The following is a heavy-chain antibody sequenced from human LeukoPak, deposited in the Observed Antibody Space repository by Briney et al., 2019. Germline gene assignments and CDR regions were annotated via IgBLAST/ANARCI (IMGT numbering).Heavy chain of an antibody. CDR3: ARANYDYVWGSYRSPTGGHVVFDY. J-gene: IGHJ4*02. V-gene: IGHV4-61*02. CDR1: GGSISSGSYY. CDR2: IYTSGST. Sequence: SETLSLTCTVSGGSISSGSYYWSWIRQPAGKGLEWIGRIYTSGSTNYNPSLKSRVTISVDTSKNQFSLKLSSVTAADTAVYYCARANYDYVWGSYRSPTGGHVVFDYWGQGTLVTVSS. D-gene: IGHD3-16*02.